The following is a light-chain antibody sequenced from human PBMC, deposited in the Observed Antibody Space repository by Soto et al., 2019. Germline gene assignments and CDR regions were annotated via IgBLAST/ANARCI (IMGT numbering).Light chain of an antibody. Sequence: IVLTQSPGTLSLSPGERATLSCRASQSFNSIYLAWYQQKPGQAPRLLIYGASSRATGIPDRSSGSGSGTDFTLTISRLEPEDFAVYYCHQYDSWTFGQGTKV. J-gene: IGKJ1*01. CDR1: QSFNSIY. CDR3: HQYDSWT. CDR2: GAS. V-gene: IGKV3-20*01.